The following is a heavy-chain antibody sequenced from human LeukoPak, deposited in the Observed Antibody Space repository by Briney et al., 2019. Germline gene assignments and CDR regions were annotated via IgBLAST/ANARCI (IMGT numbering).Heavy chain of an antibody. D-gene: IGHD5-18*01. CDR1: GFTDCSYV. J-gene: IGHJ4*02. V-gene: IGHV3-23*01. Sequence: PGGSLSLYSSASGFTDCSYVMSWLRQAPGKGLEWVSTIRGSGGSTYYADSVKGRFTISRDNSKNTLFLHMNSLRAEDTAVYYCAKDGEGYSYGSDYWGQGTLVTVSS. CDR3: AKDGEGYSYGSDY. CDR2: IRGSGGST.